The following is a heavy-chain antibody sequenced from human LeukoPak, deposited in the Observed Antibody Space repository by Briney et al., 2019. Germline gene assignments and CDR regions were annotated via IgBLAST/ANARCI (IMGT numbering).Heavy chain of an antibody. Sequence: PGGSLRLSCAASGFTFSSYSMNWVRQAPGKGLEWVSSISSSSSSYIYYADSVKGRFTISRDNAKNSLYLQMNSLRAEDTAVYYCARDLWFGELSFNPSDYWGQGTLVTVSS. D-gene: IGHD3-10*01. V-gene: IGHV3-21*01. CDR1: GFTFSSYS. CDR2: ISSSSSSYI. J-gene: IGHJ4*02. CDR3: ARDLWFGELSFNPSDY.